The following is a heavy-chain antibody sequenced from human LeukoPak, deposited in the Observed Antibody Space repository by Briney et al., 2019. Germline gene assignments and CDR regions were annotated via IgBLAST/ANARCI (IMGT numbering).Heavy chain of an antibody. CDR1: GGTFSSYA. D-gene: IGHD5-24*01. Sequence: GASVKVSCKASGGTFSSYAISWVRQAPGQGLEWMGGIIPIFGTANYAQKFQGRVTITADESTSTAYMELSSLRSEDTAVYYCARDVNGYNYDGDYWGQGTLVTVSS. CDR2: IIPIFGTA. J-gene: IGHJ4*02. CDR3: ARDVNGYNYDGDY. V-gene: IGHV1-69*13.